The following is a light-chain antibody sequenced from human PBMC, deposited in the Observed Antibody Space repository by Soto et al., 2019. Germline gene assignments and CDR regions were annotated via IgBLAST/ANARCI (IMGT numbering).Light chain of an antibody. CDR3: QQYNNWPIT. Sequence: EIVLTQSPDTLSMSPGERATLSCRASQTVCTNLAWYQQKPGQAPRLLIYGASPRASGIPSRFSGSGSATEFALTISRLQSEDFAVYYCQQYNNWPITFGQGTRLEIK. CDR1: QTVCTN. CDR2: GAS. V-gene: IGKV3-15*01. J-gene: IGKJ5*01.